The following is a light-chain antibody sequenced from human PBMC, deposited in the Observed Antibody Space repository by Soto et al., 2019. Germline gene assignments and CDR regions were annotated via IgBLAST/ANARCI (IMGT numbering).Light chain of an antibody. Sequence: EIVMTQSPVTLSVSPGERATLSCRASQSVSSNLAWYQQKPGQAPRLLIYGASTRATTIPARFIGSGSGTDFTLTISSLQSEDFAVYYCQQYNTWPPGGTFGQGTKVEIK. CDR1: QSVSSN. CDR3: QQYNTWPPGGT. J-gene: IGKJ1*01. V-gene: IGKV3-15*01. CDR2: GAS.